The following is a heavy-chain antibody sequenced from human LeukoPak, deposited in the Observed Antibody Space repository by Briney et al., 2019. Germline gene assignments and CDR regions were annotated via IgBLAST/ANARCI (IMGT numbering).Heavy chain of an antibody. J-gene: IGHJ5*02. CDR3: ARDYEGATRRDLFDP. Sequence: XFXXXXISWVRQAPGQGLEWMGWIGTYDGDTNFAQRVEGRVTLTIDTSTNTAYMELRSLRSDDTAMYYCARDYEGATRRDLFDPWGQGTLVTVSS. V-gene: IGHV1-18*01. CDR2: IGTYDGDT. CDR1: XFXXXX. D-gene: IGHD1-26*01.